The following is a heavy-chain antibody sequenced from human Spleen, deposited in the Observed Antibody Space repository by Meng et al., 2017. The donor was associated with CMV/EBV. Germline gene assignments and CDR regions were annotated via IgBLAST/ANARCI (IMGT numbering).Heavy chain of an antibody. V-gene: IGHV3-23*01. J-gene: IGHJ4*02. D-gene: IGHD6-13*01. CDR3: AKNVFAGTPSYFDY. CDR1: GFTVSGYG. CDR2: FRGGGRIN. Sequence: ASGFTVSGYGMNWVRQAPGKGLEWVSGFRGGGRINFSANLVKGRFTLSRENYKNQLYLQMNSLRAEDKAIYCCAKNVFAGTPSYFDYWGRGTLVTVSS.